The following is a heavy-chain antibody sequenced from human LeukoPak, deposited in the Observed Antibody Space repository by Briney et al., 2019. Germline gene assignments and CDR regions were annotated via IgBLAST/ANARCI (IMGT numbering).Heavy chain of an antibody. CDR2: ISAYNGNT. D-gene: IGHD3-9*01. CDR1: GYTFTSYG. Sequence: ASVKVSCKASGYTFTSYGISWVRQAPGQGLEWMGWISAYNGNTNYAQKLQGRVTMTTDTSTSTAYMELRSLRSDDTAVYYRARFLGYDILTGYGYWYFDLWGRGTLVTVSS. CDR3: ARFLGYDILTGYGYWYFDL. J-gene: IGHJ2*01. V-gene: IGHV1-18*01.